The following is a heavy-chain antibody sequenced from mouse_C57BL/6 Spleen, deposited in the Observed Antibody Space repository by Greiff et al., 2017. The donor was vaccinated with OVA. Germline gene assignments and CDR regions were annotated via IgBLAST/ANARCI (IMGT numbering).Heavy chain of an antibody. CDR2: INPGSGGT. J-gene: IGHJ2*01. V-gene: IGHV1-54*01. CDR3: ARSFTTLEYFDY. CDR1: GYAFTNYL. Sequence: LQQSGAELVRPGTSVKVSCKASGYAFTNYLIEWVKQRPGQGLEWIGVINPGSGGTNYNEKFKGKATLTADKSSSTAYMQLSSLTSEDSSVYFCARSFTTLEYFDYWGQGTTLTVSS. D-gene: IGHD1-1*01.